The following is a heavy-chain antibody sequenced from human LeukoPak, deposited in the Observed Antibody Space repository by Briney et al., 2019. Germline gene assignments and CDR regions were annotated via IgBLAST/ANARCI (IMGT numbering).Heavy chain of an antibody. CDR3: ARQDYSSGWSGKSDY. CDR2: IYPGDSDT. Sequence: GESLKISCQGSGYSFTSHWLGWVRQMPGKGLEWMGIIYPGDSDTRYSPSFQGQVTISADKSINTAYLQWSSLKASDTAMYYCARQDYSSGWSGKSDYWGQGTLVTVSS. D-gene: IGHD6-19*01. V-gene: IGHV5-51*01. J-gene: IGHJ4*02. CDR1: GYSFTSHW.